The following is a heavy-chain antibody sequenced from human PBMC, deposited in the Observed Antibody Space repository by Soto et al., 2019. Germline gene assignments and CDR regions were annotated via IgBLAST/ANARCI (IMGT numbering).Heavy chain of an antibody. J-gene: IGHJ6*02. CDR3: ARGKGHYYGSGKYYYYGMDV. CDR1: GFTFSSYG. D-gene: IGHD3-10*01. Sequence: RLSCAASGFTFSSYGMHWVRQAPGKGLEWVAVIWYDGSNKYYADSVKGRFTISRDNSKNTLYLQMNSLRAEDTAVYYCARGKGHYYGSGKYYYYGMDVWGQGTTVTVSS. V-gene: IGHV3-33*01. CDR2: IWYDGSNK.